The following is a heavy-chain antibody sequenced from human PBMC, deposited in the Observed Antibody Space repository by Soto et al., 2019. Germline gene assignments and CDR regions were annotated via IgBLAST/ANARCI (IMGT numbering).Heavy chain of an antibody. CDR3: AAGTVTNYYYYYGIDV. D-gene: IGHD4-4*01. V-gene: IGHV5-10-1*01. CDR2: IDPSDSYT. CDR1: GYSFTSYW. J-gene: IGHJ6*02. Sequence: PGESLKISCKGSGYSFTSYWISWVRQMPGKGLEWMGRIDPSDSYTNYSPSFQGHVTISADKSISTAYLQWSSLKASDTAMYYCAAGTVTNYYYYYGIDVWGQGTTVTVSS.